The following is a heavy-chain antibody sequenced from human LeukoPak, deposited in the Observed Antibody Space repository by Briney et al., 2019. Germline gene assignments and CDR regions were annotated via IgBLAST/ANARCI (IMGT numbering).Heavy chain of an antibody. CDR1: GGSLISGTVY. V-gene: IGHV4-61*02. D-gene: IGHD3-22*01. Sequence: SETLSLTCTVSGGSLISGTVYWSWIRQPAGKGLEWLVRIFPSGSTDYNPSVKSRLTMSIDTSKDQFSLNLASVTAADTAVYYCARVFWKSGGYLDYWGQGILVTVSS. CDR2: IFPSGST. J-gene: IGHJ4*02. CDR3: ARVFWKSGGYLDY.